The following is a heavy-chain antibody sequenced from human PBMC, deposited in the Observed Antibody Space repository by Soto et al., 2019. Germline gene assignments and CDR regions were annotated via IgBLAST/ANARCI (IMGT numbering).Heavy chain of an antibody. CDR2: ISAHNGNT. D-gene: IGHD1-1*01. CDR3: ARGRYGDY. V-gene: IGHV1-18*01. CDR1: GYAVTTYG. J-gene: IGHJ4*02. Sequence: QVPLVQSGAEVKKPGASVKVSCKGSGYAVTTYGITWVRQAPGQGLEWMGWISAHNGNTNYAHKRKGRVTVTRDTSPNTAYMEPRSLRSDDTAVYYWARGRYGDYWGQGALVTVSS.